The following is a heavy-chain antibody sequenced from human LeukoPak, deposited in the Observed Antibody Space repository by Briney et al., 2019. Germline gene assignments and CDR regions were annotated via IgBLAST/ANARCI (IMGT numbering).Heavy chain of an antibody. CDR2: IYHSGST. J-gene: IGHJ5*02. CDR3: ARHRSPLNWFDP. Sequence: SETLSLTCTVSGGSISSGGYYWSWIRQPPGKGLEWIGYIYHSGSTYYNPSLKSRVTISVDRSKNQFSLKLSSVTAADTAVYYCARHRSPLNWFDPWGQGTLVTVSS. D-gene: IGHD3-16*02. V-gene: IGHV4-30-2*01. CDR1: GGSISSGGYY.